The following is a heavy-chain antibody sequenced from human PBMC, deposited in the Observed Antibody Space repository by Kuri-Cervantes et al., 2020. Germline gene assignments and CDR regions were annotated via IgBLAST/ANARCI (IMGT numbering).Heavy chain of an antibody. CDR1: GYTFTSYD. V-gene: IGHV1-8*03. CDR3: ARHYYGSGTTGPDKPPGEIDY. J-gene: IGHJ4*02. D-gene: IGHD3-10*01. CDR2: MNPNSGNT. Sequence: ASVKVSCKASGYTFTSYDINWVRQATGQGLEWMGWMNPNSGNTKYSQKFQTRVTITRDTSASKAHMELSSLRSEDTAIYYCARHYYGSGTTGPDKPPGEIDYWGQGTLVTVSS.